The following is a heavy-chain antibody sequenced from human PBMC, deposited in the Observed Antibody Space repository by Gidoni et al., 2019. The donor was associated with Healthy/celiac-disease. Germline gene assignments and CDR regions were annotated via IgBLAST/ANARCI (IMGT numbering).Heavy chain of an antibody. V-gene: IGHV4-4*02. D-gene: IGHD2-2*01. Sequence: QVQLQESGPGLVKPSGTLSLTCAVSGGSIGISNWWSWVLQPPGKGLKWIGESYHSGSTNYNPSLKSRVTISVDKSKNQFSLKLSSVTAADTAVYYCASQIVVPAAIYSIGAFDIWGQGTMVTVSS. CDR3: ASQIVVPAAIYSIGAFDI. CDR1: GGSIGISNW. CDR2: SYHSGST. J-gene: IGHJ3*02.